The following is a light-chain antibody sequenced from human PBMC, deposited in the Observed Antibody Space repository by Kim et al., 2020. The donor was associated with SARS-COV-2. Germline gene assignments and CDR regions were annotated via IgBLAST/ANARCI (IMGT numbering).Light chain of an antibody. Sequence: EIVLTQSPGTLSLSPGERATLSCRASQSVSSSHLAWYQQKPGQAPRLLIYGASTRATGIPDRFSGSGSGTDFTLTISRLEPEDFAVFYCQKYGSTWTFGQGTEVDIK. CDR2: GAS. CDR1: QSVSSSH. CDR3: QKYGSTWT. J-gene: IGKJ1*01. V-gene: IGKV3-20*01.